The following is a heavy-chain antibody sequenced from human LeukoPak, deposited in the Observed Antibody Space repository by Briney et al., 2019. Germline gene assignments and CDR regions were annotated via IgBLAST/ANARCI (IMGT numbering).Heavy chain of an antibody. D-gene: IGHD4-17*01. J-gene: IGHJ4*02. V-gene: IGHV1-18*01. CDR2: ISVYNGNT. Sequence: ASVKVSCKASGYTFTSYAISWVRQAPGQGLEWMGWISVYNGNTNYAQKFKGRVTMTTDTSTSTAYMEVRSLRSDDTAVYYCARGTTVIQTLDYWGQGTLVTVSS. CDR3: ARGTTVIQTLDY. CDR1: GYTFTSYA.